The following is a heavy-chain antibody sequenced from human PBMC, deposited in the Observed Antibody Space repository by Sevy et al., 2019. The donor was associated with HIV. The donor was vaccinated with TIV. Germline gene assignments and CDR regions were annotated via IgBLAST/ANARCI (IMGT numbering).Heavy chain of an antibody. Sequence: GGSLRLSCAASGFTFSSYDMHWVRQATGKGLEWVSAIGTAGDTYYPGSVKGRFTISRENAKNSLYLQMNSLRAGDTAVYYCARSSYRSSWPCMDVWGHGTTVTVSS. CDR3: ARSSYRSSWPCMDV. CDR1: GFTFSSYD. V-gene: IGHV3-13*01. CDR2: IGTAGDT. D-gene: IGHD6-13*01. J-gene: IGHJ6*02.